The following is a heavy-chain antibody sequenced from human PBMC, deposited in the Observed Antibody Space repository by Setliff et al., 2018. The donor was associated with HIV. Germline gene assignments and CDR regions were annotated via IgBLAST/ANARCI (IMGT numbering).Heavy chain of an antibody. CDR2: ISGSGGST. D-gene: IGHD2-15*01. J-gene: IGHJ4*02. CDR3: AGSRWYFVKAD. V-gene: IGHV3-23*01. CDR1: GGSINSGEYY. Sequence: ETLSLTCTVSGGSINSGEYYWSWVRQAPGKGLEWVTAISGSGGSTYYADSVKGRFTIYRDNAKDLLYLQMNSLRGEDTAVYYCAGSRWYFVKADWGQGTLVTVSS.